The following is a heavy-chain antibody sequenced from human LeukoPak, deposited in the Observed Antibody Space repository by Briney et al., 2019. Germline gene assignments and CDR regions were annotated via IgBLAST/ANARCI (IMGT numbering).Heavy chain of an antibody. D-gene: IGHD2-2*01. CDR2: IKPGGSEQ. CDR3: ARDNNAAFDI. CDR1: GFTFSIYW. Sequence: GGSLRLSCTASGFTFSIYWMSWVRQAPGKGLDWVANIKPGGSEQYYVDSVRGRFTVSRDNAKNSLYLQMNSLSAEDTAVYYCARDNNAAFDIWGLGTMVTVSS. J-gene: IGHJ3*02. V-gene: IGHV3-7*04.